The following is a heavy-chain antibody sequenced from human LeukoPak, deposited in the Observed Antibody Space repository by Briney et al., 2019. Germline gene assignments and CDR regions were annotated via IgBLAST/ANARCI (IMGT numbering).Heavy chain of an antibody. V-gene: IGHV4-31*03. CDR2: IYYSGST. CDR1: GGSISSGDYY. J-gene: IGHJ4*02. D-gene: IGHD3-22*01. Sequence: SETLSLTCTVSGGSISSGDYYWTWIHQHPGKGLEWFGYIYYSGSTYYNPSLTTRVTIAVDTSRNQSSLKLSSVTAADPAFYYWARDLSGDSSAPLGYFDFWGQGTLVTVSS. CDR3: ARDLSGDSSAPLGYFDF.